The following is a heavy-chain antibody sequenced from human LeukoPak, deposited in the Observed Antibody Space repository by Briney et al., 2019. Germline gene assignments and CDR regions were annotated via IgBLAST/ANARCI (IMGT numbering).Heavy chain of an antibody. J-gene: IGHJ4*02. CDR3: ARDRSSGCDY. Sequence: GGSLRLSCAASGFTVSSNYMTWVRQAPGKGLEWVANINQDGSAKYYVDSMKGRFTISRDNAKNSLYLEMNSLRAEDTAVYYCARDRSSGCDYWGQGTLVSVSS. CDR2: INQDGSAK. D-gene: IGHD3-22*01. V-gene: IGHV3-7*01. CDR1: GFTVSSNY.